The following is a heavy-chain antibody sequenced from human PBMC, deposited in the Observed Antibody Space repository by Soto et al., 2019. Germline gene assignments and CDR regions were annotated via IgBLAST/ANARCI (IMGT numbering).Heavy chain of an antibody. J-gene: IGHJ4*02. Sequence: PSETLSLTCTVSGGSISSSSYYWGWIRQPPGKGLEWIGSIYYSGSTYYNPSLKSRVTISVDTSKNQFSLKLSSVTAADTAVYYCARDPLDLWVFDYWGQGTLVTVSS. D-gene: IGHD3-16*01. V-gene: IGHV4-39*02. CDR2: IYYSGST. CDR3: ARDPLDLWVFDY. CDR1: GGSISSSSYY.